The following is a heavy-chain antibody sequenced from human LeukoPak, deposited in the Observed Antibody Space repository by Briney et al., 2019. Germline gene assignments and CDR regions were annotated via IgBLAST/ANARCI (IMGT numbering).Heavy chain of an antibody. D-gene: IGHD2-21*02. J-gene: IGHJ4*02. Sequence: QAGGSLRLSCAASGFTFSSYGMHWVRQAPGKGLEWVAVISYDGSNKYYADSVKGRFTISRDNSKNTLYLQMNSLRAEDTAVYYCAKDPDCGYYFDYWGQGTLVTVSS. V-gene: IGHV3-30*18. CDR1: GFTFSSYG. CDR3: AKDPDCGYYFDY. CDR2: ISYDGSNK.